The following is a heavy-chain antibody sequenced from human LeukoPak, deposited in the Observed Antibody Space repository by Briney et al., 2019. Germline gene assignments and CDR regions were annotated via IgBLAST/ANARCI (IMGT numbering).Heavy chain of an antibody. CDR3: ARGAHCSGTSCYFGP. CDR1: GGSISSSNW. J-gene: IGHJ5*02. CDR2: IYHSGST. V-gene: IGHV4-4*02. D-gene: IGHD2-2*01. Sequence: PSGTLSLTCAVSGGSISSSNWWSWVRQPPGKGLEWIGEIYHSGSTNYNPSLKSRVTISVDTSKNQFSLKLSSVTAADTAVYYCARGAHCSGTSCYFGPWGQGTLVTVSS.